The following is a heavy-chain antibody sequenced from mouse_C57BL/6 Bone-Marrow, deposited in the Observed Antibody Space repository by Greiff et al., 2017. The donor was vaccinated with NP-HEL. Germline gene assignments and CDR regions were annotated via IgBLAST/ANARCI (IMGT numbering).Heavy chain of an antibody. D-gene: IGHD3-2*02. CDR2: IDPENGDT. Sequence: VQLQQSGAELVRPGASVKLSCTASGFNIKDDYMHWVKQRPEQGLEWIGWIDPENGDTEYASKFQGKATITADTSSNTAYLQLSSLTSEDTAVYYCTYSSGPFAYGGQGTLVTVSA. CDR3: TYSSGPFAY. J-gene: IGHJ3*01. CDR1: GFNIKDDY. V-gene: IGHV14-4*01.